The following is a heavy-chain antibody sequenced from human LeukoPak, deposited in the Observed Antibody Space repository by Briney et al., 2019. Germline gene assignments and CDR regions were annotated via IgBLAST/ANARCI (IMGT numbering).Heavy chain of an antibody. V-gene: IGHV1-69*06. CDR1: GGTFSSYA. D-gene: IGHD6-13*01. J-gene: IGHJ4*02. Sequence: SVKVSCKASGGTFSSYAISWVRQAPGQGLEWMGGIIPIFGTANYAQKFQGRVTITADKSTSTAYMELSSLRSEDTAVYYCARDRDSSWYGGDYWGQGTLVTVSS. CDR3: ARDRDSSWYGGDY. CDR2: IIPIFGTA.